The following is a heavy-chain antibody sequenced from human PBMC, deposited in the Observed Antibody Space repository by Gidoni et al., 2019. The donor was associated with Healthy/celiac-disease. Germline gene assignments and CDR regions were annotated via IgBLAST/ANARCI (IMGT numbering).Heavy chain of an antibody. CDR1: GFTFSSYS. D-gene: IGHD3-3*01. V-gene: IGHV3-21*01. Sequence: EVQLVESGGGLVKPGGSLRLSCAASGFTFSSYSMNWVRQAPGKGLEWVSSISSSSSYIYYADSVKGRFTISRDNAKNSLYLQMNSLGAEDTAVYYCARGGPTIFGVVIIEGDAFDIWGQGTMVTVSS. CDR3: ARGGPTIFGVVIIEGDAFDI. J-gene: IGHJ3*02. CDR2: ISSSSSYI.